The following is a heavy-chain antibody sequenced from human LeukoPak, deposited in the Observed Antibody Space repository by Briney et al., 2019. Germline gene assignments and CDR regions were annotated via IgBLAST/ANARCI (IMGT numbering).Heavy chain of an antibody. Sequence: GGSLRLSCAASGFTFSSYAMHWVRQAPGKGLEWVAVISYDGSNKYYADSVKGRFTISRDNSKNTLYLQMNSLRVEDTAVYYCARDAGGPGIALYYMDVWGKGTTVTVSS. CDR3: ARDAGGPGIALYYMDV. V-gene: IGHV3-30-3*01. CDR1: GFTFSSYA. CDR2: ISYDGSNK. J-gene: IGHJ6*03. D-gene: IGHD6-13*01.